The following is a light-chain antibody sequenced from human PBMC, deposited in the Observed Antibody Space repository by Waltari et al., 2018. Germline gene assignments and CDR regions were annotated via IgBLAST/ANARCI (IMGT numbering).Light chain of an antibody. CDR2: GAS. CDR1: QNIHDN. CDR3: QQYNKGPPLT. V-gene: IGKV3-15*01. J-gene: IGKJ4*01. Sequence: EVLMTQSPATLSVSPGERVTLSCRASQNIHDNLAWYQQKPGQAPRLLIYGASTRATAIPARFRGSGSGTEFTLPNSSLQSEDLAFYYCQQYNKGPPLTFGVGTKVEIK.